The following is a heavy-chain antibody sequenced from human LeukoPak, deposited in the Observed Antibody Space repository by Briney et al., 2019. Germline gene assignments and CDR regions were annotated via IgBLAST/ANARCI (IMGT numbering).Heavy chain of an antibody. CDR1: GFTFDDYA. V-gene: IGHV3-9*01. CDR2: ISWNSGSI. Sequence: GRSLRLSCAASGFTFDDYAMHWVRQAPGKGLEWVSGISWNSGSIGYADSVKGRFTISRDNAKNSLYLQMNSLRAEDTALYYCAKDIIAYYYGSGFNYWGQGTLVTVSS. J-gene: IGHJ4*02. CDR3: AKDIIAYYYGSGFNY. D-gene: IGHD3-10*01.